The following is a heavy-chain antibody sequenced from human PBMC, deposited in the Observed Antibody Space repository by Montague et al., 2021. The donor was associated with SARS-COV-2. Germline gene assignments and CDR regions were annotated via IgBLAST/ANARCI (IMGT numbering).Heavy chain of an antibody. CDR3: AREEVSYGSGTLDY. V-gene: IGHV3-48*03. J-gene: IGHJ4*02. CDR2: ISSSGSTL. D-gene: IGHD3-10*01. Sequence: SLRLSCAASGFTFSSYEMNWVRQAPGKGLEWVSYISSSGSTLYHADSVRGRFTISRDNARDSVYLQMNSLRAEDTAVYYCAREEVSYGSGTLDYWGQGTLVTVSS. CDR1: GFTFSSYE.